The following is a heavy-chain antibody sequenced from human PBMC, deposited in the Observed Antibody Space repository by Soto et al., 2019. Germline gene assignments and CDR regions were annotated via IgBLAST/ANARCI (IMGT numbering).Heavy chain of an antibody. V-gene: IGHV3-30*18. CDR2: ISYDGKVA. CDR3: AKERPTTNWYFDY. Sequence: QVQLVESGGGVVQPGRSLRLSCAASGFTFSSYGMHWVRQAPGKGLEWVTVISYDGKVAYYADSVKGRFTISRDNSKNALYLQMNNPRTEDTAMYYCAKERPTTNWYFDYWGPGTLVTVCS. CDR1: GFTFSSYG. D-gene: IGHD1-1*01. J-gene: IGHJ4*02.